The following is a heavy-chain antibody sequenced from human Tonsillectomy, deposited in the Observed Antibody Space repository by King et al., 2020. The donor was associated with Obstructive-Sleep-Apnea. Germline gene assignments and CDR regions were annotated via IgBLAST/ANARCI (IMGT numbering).Heavy chain of an antibody. D-gene: IGHD1-26*01. CDR1: GGSISSSSYY. CDR2: IYYSGST. CDR3: ARDLRGGRYGPVSAFDI. Sequence: LQLQESGPGLVKPSETLSLTCTVSGGSISSSSYYWGWIRQPPGKGLEWIGGIYYSGSTYYNPSPKSRVTISVDTSKNQFSLKLSSVTAADTAVYYCARDLRGGRYGPVSAFDIWGQGTMVTVSS. V-gene: IGHV4-39*07. J-gene: IGHJ3*02.